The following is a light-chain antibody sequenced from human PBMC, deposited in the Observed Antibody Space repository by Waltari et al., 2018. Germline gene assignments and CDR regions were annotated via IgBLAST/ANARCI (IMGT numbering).Light chain of an antibody. V-gene: IGLV2-14*03. CDR2: NVS. J-gene: IGLJ2*01. CDR3: TSYISTSSLPVI. Sequence: QSDLTQPASVSGSPGQSITISCSGNSNDIGGYDFISWYQQNPGKAPRLIIYNVSHRPSGVSDRFSGSKSGNTASLTISGLQPEDEADYFCTSYISTSSLPVIFGGGTTLTVL. CDR1: SNDIGGYDF.